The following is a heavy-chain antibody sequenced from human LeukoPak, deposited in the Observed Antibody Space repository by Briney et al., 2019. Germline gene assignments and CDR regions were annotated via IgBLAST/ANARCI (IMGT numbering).Heavy chain of an antibody. D-gene: IGHD3-22*01. CDR2: ISYSSSAI. Sequence: AGGSLRLSCAASGFTFNTYSMNWVRQAPGKGLEWVSYISYSSSAIYYADSVKGRFTISRDNAKNSLYLRMNSLRDEDTAVYYCARDSYGSSGYYYVSDYWGQGTLVTVSS. V-gene: IGHV3-48*02. CDR3: ARDSYGSSGYYYVSDY. CDR1: GFTFNTYS. J-gene: IGHJ4*02.